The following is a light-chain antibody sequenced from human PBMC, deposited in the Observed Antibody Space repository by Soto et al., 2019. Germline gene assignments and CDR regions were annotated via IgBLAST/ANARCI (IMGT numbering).Light chain of an antibody. CDR2: DVS. J-gene: IGLJ2*01. CDR1: SSDVGGYNY. Sequence: QSALTQPASVSGSPGQSITISCTGTSSDVGGYNYVFWYQQHPGKAPKLMIYDVSNRPSGVSNRFSGSKTGNTDSLTISGLQAADEADYYCSSYTSSSTLVFGGGTKVTVL. CDR3: SSYTSSSTLV. V-gene: IGLV2-14*01.